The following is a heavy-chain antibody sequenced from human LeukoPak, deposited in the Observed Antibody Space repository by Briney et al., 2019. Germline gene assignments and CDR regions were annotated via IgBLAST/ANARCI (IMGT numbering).Heavy chain of an antibody. CDR3: ARDLYYYDSSGYSRPFDY. Sequence: GGSLRLSCVASGFTFNSYTMSWVRQAPGKGLEWVSSISSTSSYIYYADSVKGRFTISRDNAKNSLYLQMNSLRAEDTAVYYCARDLYYYDSSGYSRPFDYWGQGTLVTVSS. D-gene: IGHD3-22*01. CDR2: ISSTSSYI. J-gene: IGHJ4*02. V-gene: IGHV3-21*01. CDR1: GFTFNSYT.